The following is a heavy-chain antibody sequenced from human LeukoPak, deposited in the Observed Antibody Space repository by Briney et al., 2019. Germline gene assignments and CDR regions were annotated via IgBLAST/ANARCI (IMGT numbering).Heavy chain of an antibody. D-gene: IGHD3-22*01. CDR1: GFTFSSYG. J-gene: IGHJ6*02. Sequence: GRSLRLSCAASGFTFSSYGMHWVRQAPGKGLEGVAVIWYDGSNKYYADSVKGRFTISRDNSKTTLYLKMNSLRAEDTAVYYCARDRSPLLGDSSGPYYYYGMDVWGQGTTVTVSS. CDR2: IWYDGSNK. V-gene: IGHV3-33*01. CDR3: ARDRSPLLGDSSGPYYYYGMDV.